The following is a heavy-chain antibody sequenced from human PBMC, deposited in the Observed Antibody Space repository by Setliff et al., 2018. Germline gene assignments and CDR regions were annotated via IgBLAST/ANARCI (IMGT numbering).Heavy chain of an antibody. CDR2: ISGSGVST. CDR1: GFTFSSYA. V-gene: IGHV3-23*01. D-gene: IGHD3-10*01. CDR3: AKVTNYYGSGSYLDY. J-gene: IGHJ4*02. Sequence: GGSLRLFCAASGFTFSSYAMSWVRQAPGKGLEWVSAISGSGVSTYYADSVKGRFTISRDNSKNTLYLQMNSLRAEDTAVYYCAKVTNYYGSGSYLDYWGQGTLVTVSS.